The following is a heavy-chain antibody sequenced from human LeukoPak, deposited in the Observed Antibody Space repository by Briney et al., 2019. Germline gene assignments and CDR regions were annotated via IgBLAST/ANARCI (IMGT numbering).Heavy chain of an antibody. J-gene: IGHJ4*02. Sequence: PGGSLRLSRAASGFTFTNYAMHWVRQAPGKGLEWVAIIWYDGINKYYADSVKGRFTISRDNSKNTLYLDMNSLTVEDTAVYYCARDPERAISYGSGSHFDYWGQGTLVTVSS. CDR1: GFTFTNYA. CDR2: IWYDGINK. D-gene: IGHD3-10*01. CDR3: ARDPERAISYGSGSHFDY. V-gene: IGHV3-33*01.